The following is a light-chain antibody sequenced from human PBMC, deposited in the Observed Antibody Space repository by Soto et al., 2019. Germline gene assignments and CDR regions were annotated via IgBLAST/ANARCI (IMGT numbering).Light chain of an antibody. J-gene: IGKJ1*01. V-gene: IGKV3-15*01. CDR2: GAS. CDR1: QSVSSP. Sequence: EFVLTQSPATLSASPLDRATIXGRTSQSVSSPLAWYQQQPGQAPRLLIYGASTRATDVPARFSGSGSGTEFTLTISSLQSEDFAVYYCQQYNNWPETFGQGAKVDI. CDR3: QQYNNWPET.